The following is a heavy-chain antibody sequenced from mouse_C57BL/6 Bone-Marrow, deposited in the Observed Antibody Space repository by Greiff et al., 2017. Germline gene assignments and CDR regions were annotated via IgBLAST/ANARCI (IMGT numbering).Heavy chain of an antibody. CDR3: ARGGHFDYAMDY. V-gene: IGHV1-63*01. D-gene: IGHD3-3*01. J-gene: IGHJ4*01. Sequence: QVQLQQSGAELVRPGTSVKMSCTASGFTFTNYWIGWAKQRPGHGLEWIGDIYPGGGYTNYTEKFKGKATLTADKSSNTASMQFSSLPSEDSASYYGARGGHFDYAMDYWGQGTSVTVSS. CDR1: GFTFTNYW. CDR2: IYPGGGYT.